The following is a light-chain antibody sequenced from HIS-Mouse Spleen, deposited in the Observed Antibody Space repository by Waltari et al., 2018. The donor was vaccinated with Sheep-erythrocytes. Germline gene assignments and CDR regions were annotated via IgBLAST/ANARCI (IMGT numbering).Light chain of an antibody. J-gene: IGLJ1*01. CDR2: DVS. CDR1: SSDVGGYNY. CDR3: CSYAGSYNHV. V-gene: IGLV2-11*01. Sequence: QSALTQPRSVSGSPGQSVTISCTGTSSDVGGYNYVSWYQQHPGKAPKLMIYDVSKRPSGVPDRVSGCKSGITAYLTISGLQAEDEADYYCCSYAGSYNHVFATGTKVTVL.